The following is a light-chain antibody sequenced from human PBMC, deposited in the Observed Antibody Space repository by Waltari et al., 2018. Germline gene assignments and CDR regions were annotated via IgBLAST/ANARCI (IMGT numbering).Light chain of an antibody. Sequence: SYVMTQPPSVSVAPGQTARITCGGNTIGSKSVHWYEQKPGQAPVLVVYDDSDRPSGIPERFSGSNSGNTATLTISRVEAGDEADYYCQVWDSSSDPNYVFGTGTKVTVL. CDR1: TIGSKS. V-gene: IGLV3-21*02. J-gene: IGLJ1*01. CDR3: QVWDSSSDPNYV. CDR2: DDS.